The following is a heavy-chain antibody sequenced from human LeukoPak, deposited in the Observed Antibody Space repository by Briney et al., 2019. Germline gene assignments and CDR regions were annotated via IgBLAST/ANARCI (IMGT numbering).Heavy chain of an antibody. CDR2: IYYSGST. V-gene: IGHV4-59*08. CDR1: GGSISSYY. Sequence: PSETLSLTCTVSGGSISSYYWSWIRQPPGKGLEWIGYIYYSGSTYYSPSLKSRVTISVDTSKNQFSLKLRSVTAADTAVYYCARGFCSGGTCGFDYWGQGTLVSVSS. D-gene: IGHD2-15*01. CDR3: ARGFCSGGTCGFDY. J-gene: IGHJ4*02.